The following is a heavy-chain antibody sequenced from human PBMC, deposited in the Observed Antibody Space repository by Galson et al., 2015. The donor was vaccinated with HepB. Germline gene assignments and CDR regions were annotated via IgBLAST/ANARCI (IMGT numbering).Heavy chain of an antibody. J-gene: IGHJ4*02. CDR2: IYSGGST. V-gene: IGHV3-53*01. Sequence: SLRLSCADSGFTVSSNYMSWVRQAPGKGLEWVSVIYSGGSTYYADSVKGRFTISRDNSKNTLYLQMNSLRAEDTAVYYCATLRGGYCSGGSCYYFDYWGQGTLVTVSS. CDR3: ATLRGGYCSGGSCYYFDY. D-gene: IGHD2-15*01. CDR1: GFTVSSNY.